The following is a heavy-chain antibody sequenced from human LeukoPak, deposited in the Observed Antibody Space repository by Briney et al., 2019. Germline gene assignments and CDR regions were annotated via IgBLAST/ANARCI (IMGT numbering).Heavy chain of an antibody. CDR1: GFTVNNNY. CDR2: TSDRGDYT. CDR3: ARKAQYNGHYPLDY. Sequence: GGSLRLSCAASGFTVNNNYMSWVRQAPGKGLEWVSGTSDRGDYTYYADSVKGRFTISRDSSKNTLFLQMNSLRAEDTALYFCARKAQYNGHYPLDYWGQGTLVTVSS. V-gene: IGHV3-53*01. J-gene: IGHJ4*02. D-gene: IGHD1-7*01.